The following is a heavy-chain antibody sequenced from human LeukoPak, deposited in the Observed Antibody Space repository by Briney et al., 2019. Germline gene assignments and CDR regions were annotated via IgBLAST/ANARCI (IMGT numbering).Heavy chain of an antibody. D-gene: IGHD3-22*01. CDR3: AASSSGYTGLFDY. CDR2: IVVGSGNT. CDR1: GFTFTSSA. Sequence: GASVKVSCKASGFTFTSSAMQWVRQARGQRLEWIGWIVVGSGNTNYAQKFQERVTITRDMSTSTAYMELSSLRSEDMAVYYCAASSSGYTGLFDYWGQGTLVTVSS. V-gene: IGHV1-58*02. J-gene: IGHJ4*02.